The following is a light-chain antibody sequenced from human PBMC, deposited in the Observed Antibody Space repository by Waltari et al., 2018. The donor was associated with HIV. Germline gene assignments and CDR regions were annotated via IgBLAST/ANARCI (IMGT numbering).Light chain of an antibody. J-gene: IGLJ2*01. V-gene: IGLV2-14*03. CDR1: GAEVGAYNY. Sequence: QSALTQPASVSGSPGQSITISCAGTGAEVGAYNYVAWYQKLPDTVPKLIINDVASRPSGVSGRFSGSKSGNTASLTISGLQAEDAGDYYCSSYTTFNTIIFGGGTKLTVL. CDR2: DVA. CDR3: SSYTTFNTII.